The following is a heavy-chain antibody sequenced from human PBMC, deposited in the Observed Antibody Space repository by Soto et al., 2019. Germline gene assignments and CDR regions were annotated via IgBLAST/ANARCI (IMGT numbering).Heavy chain of an antibody. Sequence: QVQLQESGPGLVKPSETLSLTCTVSGGSISSYYWSWIRQPPGKGLEWIGYIYYSGSTNYNPSLKSRVTISIDTSKNQFSLKLSSVTAADTAVYYCASLGGGWLLSNNWFDPWGQGTLVTVSS. V-gene: IGHV4-59*01. D-gene: IGHD3-9*01. CDR1: GGSISSYY. J-gene: IGHJ5*02. CDR3: ASLGGGWLLSNNWFDP. CDR2: IYYSGST.